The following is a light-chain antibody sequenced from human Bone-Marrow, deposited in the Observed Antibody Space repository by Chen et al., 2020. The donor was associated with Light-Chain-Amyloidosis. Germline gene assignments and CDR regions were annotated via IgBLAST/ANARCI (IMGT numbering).Light chain of an antibody. CDR1: SSDVGGDNH. CDR2: EVT. J-gene: IGLJ1*01. V-gene: IGLV2-14*01. CDR3: SSYTITNTLV. Sequence: SALTQPASVSGSPGQSITISSTGTSSDVGGDNHVSWYQQHPDKAPKLRIYEVTNRPSWVPDRFSGSKSDNTASLTISGLQTEDEDDYFCSSYTITNTLVFGSGTRVTVL.